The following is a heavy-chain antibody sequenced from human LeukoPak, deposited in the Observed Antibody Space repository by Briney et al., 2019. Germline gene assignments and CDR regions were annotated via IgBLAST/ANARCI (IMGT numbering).Heavy chain of an antibody. CDR3: ARDQGPHAFDI. V-gene: IGHV1-18*04. CDR2: ISAYNGNT. J-gene: IGHJ3*02. Sequence: GASVKVSCKASGYTFTGYYMHWVRQAPGQGLEWMGWISAYNGNTNYAQKLQGRVTMTTDTSTSTAYMELRSLRSDDTAVYYCARDQGPHAFDIWGQGTMVTVSS. CDR1: GYTFTGYY.